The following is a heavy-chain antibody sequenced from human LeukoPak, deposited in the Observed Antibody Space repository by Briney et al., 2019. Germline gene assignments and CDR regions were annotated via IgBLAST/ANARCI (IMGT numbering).Heavy chain of an antibody. J-gene: IGHJ4*02. CDR2: IYTSGST. V-gene: IGHV4-4*07. D-gene: IGHD6-19*01. CDR1: GGSISSYY. Sequence: SETLSLTCTVSGGSISSYYWSWIRQPAGKGLEWIGRIYTSGSTNYNPSLKSRVTMSVDTSKNQFSLKLSSVTAADTAVYYCAREEDSSASYYFDYWGQGTLVTVSS. CDR3: AREEDSSASYYFDY.